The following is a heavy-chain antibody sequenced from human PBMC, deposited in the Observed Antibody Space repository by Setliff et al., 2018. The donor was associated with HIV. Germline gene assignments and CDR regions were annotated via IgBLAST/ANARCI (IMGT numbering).Heavy chain of an antibody. V-gene: IGHV4-30-4*08. D-gene: IGHD1-26*01. CDR2: FSYTDEP. CDR3: AREWREPRDAFDI. J-gene: IGHJ3*02. CDR1: GVSVGSGDH. Sequence: SETLSLTCTVSGVSVGSGDHWSWVRQAPGKGLELIGYFSYTDEPYINYLEYFNPSLKNRLAITLDKPRNQFSLKLTSVTAADTAVYYCAREWREPRDAFDIWGQGTMVTVSS.